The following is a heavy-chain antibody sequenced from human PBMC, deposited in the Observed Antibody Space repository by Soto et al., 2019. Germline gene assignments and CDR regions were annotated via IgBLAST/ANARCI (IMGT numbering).Heavy chain of an antibody. V-gene: IGHV3-30*18. CDR3: AKGDRIAAAGHCDY. CDR1: GFTFSSYG. CDR2: IPHDGSNK. Sequence: QVQLVESGGGVVQPGRSLRLSCAASGFTFSSYGMQWVRQAPGKGLEWVSVIPHDGSNKYYADSVKGRFTISRDNSKNTLYLQMNSVRAEDTAVSYFAKGDRIAAAGHCDYWGQGTLVTVSS. J-gene: IGHJ4*02. D-gene: IGHD6-13*01.